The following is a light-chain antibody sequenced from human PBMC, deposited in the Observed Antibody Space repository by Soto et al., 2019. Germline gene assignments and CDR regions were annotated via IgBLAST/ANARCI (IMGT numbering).Light chain of an antibody. CDR3: QQRSNWPPYT. Sequence: EIVLTQSPATLSLSPGERATLSCRASQSVSSSLGWYQQKPGQAPRLLIYDASNRATGIPARFSGSGSGTDFTLTISSLEPEDFAVYYCQQRSNWPPYTVGQGTKVDSK. CDR2: DAS. V-gene: IGKV3-11*01. CDR1: QSVSSS. J-gene: IGKJ2*01.